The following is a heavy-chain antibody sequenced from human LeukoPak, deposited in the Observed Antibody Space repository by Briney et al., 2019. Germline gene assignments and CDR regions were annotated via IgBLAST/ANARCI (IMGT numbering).Heavy chain of an antibody. CDR2: IYYSGST. D-gene: IGHD4-11*01. CDR3: ARLDYSDYYYYYYMDV. J-gene: IGHJ6*03. CDR1: GGSISSSSYY. V-gene: IGHV4-39*01. Sequence: SETLSLTCTVSGGSISSSSYYWGWIRQPPGKGLEWIGSIYYSGSTYYNPSLKSRVTISVDTSKNQFSLKLSSVTAADTAVYYCARLDYSDYYYYYYMDVWGKGNTVTVSS.